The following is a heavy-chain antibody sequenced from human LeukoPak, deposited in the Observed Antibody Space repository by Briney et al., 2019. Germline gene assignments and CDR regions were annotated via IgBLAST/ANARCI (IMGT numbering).Heavy chain of an antibody. D-gene: IGHD1/OR15-1a*01. CDR3: ARLPLIATTRGGFDP. V-gene: IGHV4-59*08. Sequence: SETLSLTCTVSGGSISGYYWSWIRQPPGKRLEWIGYVYDAGATNYNPSLKSRFTISIDTSKNQFSLYLSSVTAADTAVYYCARLPLIATTRGGFDPWGQGTLVTVSS. J-gene: IGHJ5*02. CDR1: GGSISGYY. CDR2: VYDAGAT.